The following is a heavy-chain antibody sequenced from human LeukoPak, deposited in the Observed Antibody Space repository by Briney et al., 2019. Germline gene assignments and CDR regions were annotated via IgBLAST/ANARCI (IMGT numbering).Heavy chain of an antibody. CDR2: IKEDGSEM. Sequence: PGGSLRLSCAASGFTFSSCWMSWVRQAPGKGLEWVANIKEDGSEMYYVDSVKGRFTISRDNAKNSLYLQMNSLRAEDTAVYYCARGAAAASTALFDYWGQGTLVTVSS. J-gene: IGHJ4*02. CDR3: ARGAAAASTALFDY. CDR1: GFTFSSCW. D-gene: IGHD6-13*01. V-gene: IGHV3-7*04.